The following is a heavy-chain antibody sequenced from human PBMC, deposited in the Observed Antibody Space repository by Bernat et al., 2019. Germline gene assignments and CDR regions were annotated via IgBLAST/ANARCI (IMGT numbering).Heavy chain of an antibody. D-gene: IGHD5-18*01. CDR2: ISYDGSNK. J-gene: IGHJ3*02. CDR1: GFTFSSYG. Sequence: QVQLVESGGGVVQPGRSLRLSCAASGFTFSSYGMHWVRQAPGKGLEWVAVISYDGSNKYYADSVKGRFTISRDNSKNTLYLQMNSLRAEDTAVYYCAKDDRGYSYGNDAFDIWGRGTMVTVSS. CDR3: AKDDRGYSYGNDAFDI. V-gene: IGHV3-30*18.